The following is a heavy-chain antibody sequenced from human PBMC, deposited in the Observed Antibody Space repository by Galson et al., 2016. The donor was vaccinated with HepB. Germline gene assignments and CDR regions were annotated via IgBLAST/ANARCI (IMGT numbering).Heavy chain of an antibody. CDR2: INPNSGGT. CDR3: ARGHYYDSRGYYYVLDY. CDR1: GYTFTGYY. D-gene: IGHD3-22*01. Sequence: SVKVSCKASGYTFTGYYMHWVRQAPGQGLEWMGWINPNSGGTSYAQKFQGRVTTTRDTSIGTAYMELSRLRSDDTAMYYCARGHYYDSRGYYYVLDYWGQGTLVTVSS. V-gene: IGHV1-2*02. J-gene: IGHJ4*02.